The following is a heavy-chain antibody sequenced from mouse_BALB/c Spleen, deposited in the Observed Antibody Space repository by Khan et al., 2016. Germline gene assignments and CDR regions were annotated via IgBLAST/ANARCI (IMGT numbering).Heavy chain of an antibody. CDR3: ARHGNYWYFDV. CDR1: GFAFSSYD. D-gene: IGHD2-1*01. Sequence: EVQLLETGGGLVKPGGSLKLSCAASGFAFSSYDMSWVRQTPEKRLEWVAYISSGGGSTYYPDTVKGRFTISRDNAKNTLYLQMSSLKSEDTAMYYCARHGNYWYFDVWGAGTTVTVSS. V-gene: IGHV5-12-1*01. CDR2: ISSGGGST. J-gene: IGHJ1*01.